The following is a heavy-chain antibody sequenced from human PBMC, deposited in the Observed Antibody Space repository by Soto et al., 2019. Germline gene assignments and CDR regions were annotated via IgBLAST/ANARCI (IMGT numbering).Heavy chain of an antibody. Sequence: HPGGSLRLSCSASGFTFSTYAMNWVRQAPGKGLEWVATISGTGGSTYYADSVKGRFTISRDNSKNTLYLQMNSLRVEDTAVYYCAKDRLGGNFDYWGQGTQVTVSS. V-gene: IGHV3-23*01. CDR3: AKDRLGGNFDY. J-gene: IGHJ4*02. CDR2: ISGTGGST. CDR1: GFTFSTYA.